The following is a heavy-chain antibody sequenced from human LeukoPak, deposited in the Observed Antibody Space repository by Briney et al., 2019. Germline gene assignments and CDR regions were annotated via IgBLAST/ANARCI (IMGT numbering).Heavy chain of an antibody. J-gene: IGHJ5*02. CDR2: MYYSGST. V-gene: IGHV4-59*01. Sequence: SETLRLSCTVSGGSISSYYWSWIRQPPGKGLEWIGYMYYSGSTNYNPSLKSRVTISVDTSKNQFSLKLSSVTAADTAVYYCARVVRLVASDWFDPWG. CDR1: GGSISSYY. D-gene: IGHD6-19*01. CDR3: ARVVRLVASDWFDP.